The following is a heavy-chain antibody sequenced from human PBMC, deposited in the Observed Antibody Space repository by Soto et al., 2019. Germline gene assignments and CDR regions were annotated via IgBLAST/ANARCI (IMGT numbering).Heavy chain of an antibody. D-gene: IGHD6-13*01. CDR1: GFTFSSYS. V-gene: IGHV3-21*01. CDR3: ARRFSSSWIDY. Sequence: GGSLRLSCAASGFTFSSYSMSWVRQALGKGLEWVSSISSSSSYIYYADSVKGRFTISRDNAKNSLYLQMNSLRAEDTAVYYCARRFSSSWIDYWGQGTLVTVSS. J-gene: IGHJ4*02. CDR2: ISSSSSYI.